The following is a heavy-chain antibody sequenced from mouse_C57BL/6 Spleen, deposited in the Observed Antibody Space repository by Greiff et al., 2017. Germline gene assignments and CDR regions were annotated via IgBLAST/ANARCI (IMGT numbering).Heavy chain of an antibody. D-gene: IGHD2-3*01. Sequence: QVQLQQPGAELVMPGASVKLSCKASGYTFTSYWMHWVKQRPGQGLEWIGEIDPSDSYTNYNQKFKGKSTLTVDKSSSTACMQLSSLTSEDSAVYYCARSHDGYPFDYWGQGTTLTVSS. CDR1: GYTFTSYW. CDR3: ARSHDGYPFDY. CDR2: IDPSDSYT. V-gene: IGHV1-69*01. J-gene: IGHJ2*01.